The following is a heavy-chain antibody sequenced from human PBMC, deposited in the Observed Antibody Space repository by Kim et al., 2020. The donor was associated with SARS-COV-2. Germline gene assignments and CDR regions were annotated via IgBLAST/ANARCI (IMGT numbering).Heavy chain of an antibody. Sequence: ASVKVSCKASGYTFTSYAIHWVRQAPGQRLEWMGWINAGNGGTKYSQKFQGRVTITRDTSASTAYMELNSLRSEDTTVYYCARSRAVAGPLDAFDIWGQGTMVTVSS. J-gene: IGHJ3*02. CDR2: INAGNGGT. CDR1: GYTFTSYA. V-gene: IGHV1-3*01. CDR3: ARSRAVAGPLDAFDI. D-gene: IGHD6-19*01.